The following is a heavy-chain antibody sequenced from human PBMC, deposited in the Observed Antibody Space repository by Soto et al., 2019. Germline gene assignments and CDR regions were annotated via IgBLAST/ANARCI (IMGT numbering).Heavy chain of an antibody. CDR2: INAGNGNT. J-gene: IGHJ4*02. CDR3: ARSIVVVTALDY. D-gene: IGHD2-21*02. V-gene: IGHV1-3*01. CDR1: GYTFTSSA. Sequence: ASVKVSCKASGYTFTSSAMHWVRQAPGQRLEWMGWINAGNGNTKYSQKFQGRVTITRDTSASTAYMELSSLGSEDTAVYYCARSIVVVTALDYWGQGTLVTVSS.